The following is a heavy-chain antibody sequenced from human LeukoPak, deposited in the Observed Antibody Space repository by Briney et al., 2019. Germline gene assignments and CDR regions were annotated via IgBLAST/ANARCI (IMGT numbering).Heavy chain of an antibody. CDR3: ARDHGRHYYDSSIGY. CDR1: GGSISSGSYY. J-gene: IGHJ4*02. Sequence: SETLSLTCTVSGGSISSGSYYWSWIRQPAGKGLEWIGRIYTSGSTNYNPSPKSRVTISVDTSKNQFSLKLSSVTAADTAVYYCARDHGRHYYDSSIGYWGQGTLVTVSS. V-gene: IGHV4-61*02. CDR2: IYTSGST. D-gene: IGHD3-22*01.